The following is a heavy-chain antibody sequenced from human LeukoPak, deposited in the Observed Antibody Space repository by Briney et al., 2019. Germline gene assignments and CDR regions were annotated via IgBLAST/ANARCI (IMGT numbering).Heavy chain of an antibody. Sequence: GESLKISGKGSGYSFTSYWIGWVRQMPGKGLEWMGIIYPGDSDTRYSPSFQGQVTISADKSISTAYLQWSSLKASDTAMYYCPRPNTGVRSAFDIWGQGTMVTVSS. V-gene: IGHV5-51*01. CDR2: IYPGDSDT. J-gene: IGHJ3*02. D-gene: IGHD3-10*01. CDR3: PRPNTGVRSAFDI. CDR1: GYSFTSYW.